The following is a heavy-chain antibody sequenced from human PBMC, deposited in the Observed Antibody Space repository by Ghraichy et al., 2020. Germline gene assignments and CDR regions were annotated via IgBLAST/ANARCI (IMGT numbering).Heavy chain of an antibody. CDR1: GFTFSSYA. Sequence: GGSLRLSCAASGFTFSSYAMSWVRQAPGKGLEWVSAISGSGGSTYHADSVKGRFTISRDNSKNTLYLQMNSLRAEDTAVYYCAKGSIAAAEKPSWFDPWGQGTLVTVSS. D-gene: IGHD6-13*01. CDR2: ISGSGGST. CDR3: AKGSIAAAEKPSWFDP. J-gene: IGHJ5*02. V-gene: IGHV3-23*01.